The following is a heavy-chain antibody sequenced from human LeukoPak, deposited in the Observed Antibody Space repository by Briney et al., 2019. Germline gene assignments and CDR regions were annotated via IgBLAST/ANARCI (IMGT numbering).Heavy chain of an antibody. CDR2: IYSGGST. CDR3: ARGPAGYN. Sequence: GGSLRLSCAASGFTVSSNHMSWVRQAPGKGLEWVSFIYSGGSTDYADSVKGRFTISRDILKNTMYLQMNSLRAEDTAVYYCARGPAGYNWGQGTLVTVSS. J-gene: IGHJ4*02. D-gene: IGHD1-1*01. CDR1: GFTVSSNH. V-gene: IGHV3-53*01.